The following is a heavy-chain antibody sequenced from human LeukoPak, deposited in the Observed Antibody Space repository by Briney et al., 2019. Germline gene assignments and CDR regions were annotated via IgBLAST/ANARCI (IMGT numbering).Heavy chain of an antibody. CDR3: AKDNERKRFDY. J-gene: IGHJ4*02. D-gene: IGHD1-1*01. CDR2: LSAGGGST. Sequence: GGSLRLSCAASGFTFSNYALSWVRHAPGKGLGWVSALSAGGGSTYYADSVKGRFTISRDNSKNTLYLQMNSLRAEDTAVYYCAKDNERKRFDYWGQGTLVTVSS. CDR1: GFTFSNYA. V-gene: IGHV3-23*01.